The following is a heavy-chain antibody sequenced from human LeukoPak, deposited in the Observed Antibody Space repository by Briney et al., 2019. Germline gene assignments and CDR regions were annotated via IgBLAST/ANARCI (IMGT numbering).Heavy chain of an antibody. J-gene: IGHJ6*03. V-gene: IGHV3-23*01. D-gene: IGHD4-17*01. CDR1: GFTFSSYA. Sequence: GGSLRLSCAASGFTFSSYAMSWVRQAPGKGLEWVSAISGSGGSTYYADSVKGRFTISRDSSKNTLYLQMHGLRAEDTAVYYCAKNYGDLNIYYHYMDVWGKGTTVTVSS. CDR3: AKNYGDLNIYYHYMDV. CDR2: ISGSGGST.